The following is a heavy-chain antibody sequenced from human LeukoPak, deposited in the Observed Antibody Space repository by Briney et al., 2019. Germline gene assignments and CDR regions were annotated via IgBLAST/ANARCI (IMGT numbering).Heavy chain of an antibody. CDR1: DDSICVYY. CDR2: FYNSGRS. J-gene: IGHJ4*02. D-gene: IGHD5-12*01. CDR3: TRGAGWLIDY. V-gene: IGHV4-59*01. Sequence: SETLSLTCTVSDDSICVYYRGWIRQPPGKGVEWIGYFYNSGRSTYNPSLKSRDTISADTSKNHFSLKLNSVTTADTAVYYCTRGAGWLIDYWGEGILVTVS.